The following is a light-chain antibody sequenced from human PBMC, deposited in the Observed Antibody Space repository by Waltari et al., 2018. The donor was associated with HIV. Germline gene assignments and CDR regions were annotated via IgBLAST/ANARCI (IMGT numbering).Light chain of an antibody. CDR2: GAS. CDR1: RSIAGN. J-gene: IGKJ2*01. Sequence: EIVMTQSPATLSVSPGERATLSCRSSRSIAGNLAWYQQKPGQAPLLLIYGASTRATGVAARFSVSGSETDFSLTISSLQSEDFAVYYCQQYGNSAPYTFGQGSKLEIK. V-gene: IGKV3-15*01. CDR3: QQYGNSAPYT.